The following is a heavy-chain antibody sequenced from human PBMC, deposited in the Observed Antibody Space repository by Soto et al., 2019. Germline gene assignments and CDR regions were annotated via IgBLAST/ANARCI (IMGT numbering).Heavy chain of an antibody. CDR2: INAGNGNT. CDR1: GYTFTSYA. CDR3: ARGLNGYLHYFDY. J-gene: IGHJ4*02. D-gene: IGHD5-18*01. Sequence: ASVKVSCKASGYTFTSYAMHWVRQAPGQRLEWMGWINAGNGNTKYSQKFQGRVTITRDTSASTAYMELSSLRSEDTAVYYCARGLNGYLHYFDYWAREPRSPSPQ. V-gene: IGHV1-3*01.